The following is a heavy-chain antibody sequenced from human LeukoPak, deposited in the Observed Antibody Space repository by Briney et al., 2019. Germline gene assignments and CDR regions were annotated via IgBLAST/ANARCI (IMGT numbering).Heavy chain of an antibody. CDR3: ARQWGALYYYDSSGYYSPLDY. CDR1: GYIFTSYW. CDR2: IYPGDSDA. J-gene: IGHJ4*02. Sequence: GESLNISCKGSGYIFTSYWIGWVRQMPGKGLEWMGIIYPGDSDARYSPSFQGQVTISADKSISTAYLQWSSLKASDTAMYYCARQWGALYYYDSSGYYSPLDYWGQGALVTVSS. D-gene: IGHD3-22*01. V-gene: IGHV5-51*01.